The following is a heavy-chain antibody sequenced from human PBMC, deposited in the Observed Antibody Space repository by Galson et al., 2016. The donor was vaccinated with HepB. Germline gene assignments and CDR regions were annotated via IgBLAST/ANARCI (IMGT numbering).Heavy chain of an antibody. CDR2: ITGRGAGT. CDR1: GFTFTSYA. D-gene: IGHD5-18*01. Sequence: SLRLSCAASGFTFTSYAMSWVRQAPGKGLEWVSGITGRGAGTYYADSVKGRFTISRDNSKNTLYLQMNSLRAEDTAVYYCARAWIHLYDLDYWGQGALVTVSS. J-gene: IGHJ4*02. CDR3: ARAWIHLYDLDY. V-gene: IGHV3-23*01.